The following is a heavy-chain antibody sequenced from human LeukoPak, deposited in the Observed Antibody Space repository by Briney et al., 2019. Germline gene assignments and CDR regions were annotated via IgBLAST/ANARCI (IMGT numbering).Heavy chain of an antibody. CDR2: INPNSGGT. D-gene: IGHD4-17*01. CDR3: ARGAQGTVTTYWFDP. CDR1: GYTFTSYA. V-gene: IGHV1-2*04. Sequence: ASVKVSCKASGYTFTSYAMHWVRQAPGQGLEWMGWINPNSGGTNYAQKFQGWVTMTRDTSISTAYMELSRLRSDDTAVYYCARGAQGTVTTYWFDPWGQGTLVTVSS. J-gene: IGHJ5*02.